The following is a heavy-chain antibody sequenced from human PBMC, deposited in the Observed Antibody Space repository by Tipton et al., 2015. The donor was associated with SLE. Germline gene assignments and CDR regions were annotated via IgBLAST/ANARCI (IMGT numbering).Heavy chain of an antibody. CDR3: AGDWQWLDYHYYYMDV. Sequence: SLRLSCAASGFTFSSYSMNWVRQAPGKGLEWVSSISSSSSYIYYADSVKGRFTISRDNAKNSLYLQMNSLRAEDTAVYYCAGDWQWLDYHYYYMDVWGKGTTVTVSS. V-gene: IGHV3-21*01. CDR2: ISSSSSYI. J-gene: IGHJ6*03. D-gene: IGHD6-19*01. CDR1: GFTFSSYS.